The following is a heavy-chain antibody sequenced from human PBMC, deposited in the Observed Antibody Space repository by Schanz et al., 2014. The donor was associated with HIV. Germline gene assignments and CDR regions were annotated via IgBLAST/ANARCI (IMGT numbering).Heavy chain of an antibody. CDR1: GFTFDDYG. V-gene: IGHV3-30*18. J-gene: IGHJ2*01. Sequence: VQLVESGGGLVQPGRSLRLSCAASGFTFDDYGMHWVRRAPGKGLEWVAVISYDGSNKYYADSVKGRFTISRDNSKNTLYLQMNSLRAEDTAVYYCAKGYGDYYWYFDLWGRGSLVTVSS. CDR3: AKGYGDYYWYFDL. CDR2: ISYDGSNK. D-gene: IGHD4-17*01.